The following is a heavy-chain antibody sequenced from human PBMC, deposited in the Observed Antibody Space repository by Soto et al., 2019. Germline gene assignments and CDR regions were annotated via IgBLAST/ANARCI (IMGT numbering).Heavy chain of an antibody. CDR1: GFPFSSYG. CDR2: ISYDGSNK. V-gene: IGHV3-30*18. CDR3: AKVRARGRIVGATWPDY. Sequence: GGSLRLSCAACGFPFSSYGMHWVRQAPGKGLEWVAVISYDGSNKYYADSVKGRFTISRDNSKNTLYLQMNSLRAEDTAVYYCAKVRARGRIVGATWPDYWGQGTLVTVPS. J-gene: IGHJ4*02. D-gene: IGHD1-26*01.